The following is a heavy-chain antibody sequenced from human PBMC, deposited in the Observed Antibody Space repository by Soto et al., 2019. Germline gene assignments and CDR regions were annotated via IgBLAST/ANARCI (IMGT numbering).Heavy chain of an antibody. CDR2: ISGYNGNT. J-gene: IGHJ6*02. CDR1: GYTFTSYG. D-gene: IGHD3-3*01. V-gene: IGHV1-18*04. CDR3: ARDGNYDFWSGYWSHLGYYGIDV. Sequence: QVQLVQSGAEVKKPGASVKVSCKASGYTFTSYGISWVRQAPGQGLEWMGWISGYNGNTNYAQKLQGRVTMTTDTSTSTANIELRSLRSDDTAVYYCARDGNYDFWSGYWSHLGYYGIDVWGQGTTVTVSS.